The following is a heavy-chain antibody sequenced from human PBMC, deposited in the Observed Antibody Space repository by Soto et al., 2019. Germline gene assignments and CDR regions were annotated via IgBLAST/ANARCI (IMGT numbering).Heavy chain of an antibody. CDR2: IKQDGSEK. Sequence: EVQLVESGGGLVQPGGSLRLSCAASGFTFSSYWMNWVRQAPGKGLEWVANIKQDGSEKYFVDSVQGRFTISRDNAKNSLYLQRNSLRAEDTAVYYCARGSGLRIIVNWYFDLWGRGTLVTVSS. CDR3: ARGSGLRIIVNWYFDL. V-gene: IGHV3-7*01. J-gene: IGHJ2*01. CDR1: GFTFSSYW. D-gene: IGHD3-3*01.